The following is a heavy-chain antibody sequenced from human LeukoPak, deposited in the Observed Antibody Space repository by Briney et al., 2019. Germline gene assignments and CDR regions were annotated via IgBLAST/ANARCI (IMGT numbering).Heavy chain of an antibody. D-gene: IGHD6-13*01. CDR2: INPNSGST. CDR1: GYTFTGYY. CDR3: ARFIAAARGFRAFDI. V-gene: IGHV1-2*06. Sequence: ASVKVSCTASGYTFTGYYMHWVRQAPGQGLEWMGRINPNSGSTNYAQKFQGRVTMTRDTSISTAYMELSRLRSDDTAVYYCARFIAAARGFRAFDIWGQGTMVTVSS. J-gene: IGHJ3*02.